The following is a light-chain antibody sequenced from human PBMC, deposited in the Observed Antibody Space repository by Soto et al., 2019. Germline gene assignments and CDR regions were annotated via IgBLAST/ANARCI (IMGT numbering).Light chain of an antibody. CDR3: SSFTSSNTYVV. CDR1: RSDIGGYNY. V-gene: IGLV2-14*01. J-gene: IGLJ2*01. CDR2: DVS. Sequence: QSALTQPASVSGSPGQSITISCTGTRSDIGGYNYVSWYQQHPGKAPKLMIYDVSNRPSGVSNRFSGSKSGNTASLTISGLQAEDEADYYCSSFTSSNTYVVLGGGTKLTVL.